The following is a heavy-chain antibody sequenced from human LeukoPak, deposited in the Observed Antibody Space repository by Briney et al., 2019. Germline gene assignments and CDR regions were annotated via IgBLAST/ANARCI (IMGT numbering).Heavy chain of an antibody. J-gene: IGHJ5*02. CDR1: GGSISSSSYY. D-gene: IGHD1-1*01. V-gene: IGHV4-39*07. CDR2: IYYSGST. CDR3: ARKPPNVGWFDP. Sequence: PSETLSLTCTVSGGSISSSSYYWGWIRQPPGKGLEWIGSIYYSGSTYYNPSLKSRVTISVDTSKNHFSLKLTSVTAFDTAVYYCARKPPNVGWFDPWGQGTLVTVSS.